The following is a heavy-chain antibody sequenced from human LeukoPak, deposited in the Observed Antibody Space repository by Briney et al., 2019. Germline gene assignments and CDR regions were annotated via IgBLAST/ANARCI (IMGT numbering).Heavy chain of an antibody. CDR2: IYASRRA. Sequence: SETLSLTCTVSGGSINHYYWSWIRQPAGKGLEWIGRIYASRRAIYNPSLRGRVTMSVDTSRTQFSLALSSVTAADTAVCYCARETTYYYDSSGHGLDYWGQGTLVTVSS. J-gene: IGHJ4*02. CDR3: ARETTYYYDSSGHGLDY. V-gene: IGHV4-4*07. CDR1: GGSINHYY. D-gene: IGHD3-22*01.